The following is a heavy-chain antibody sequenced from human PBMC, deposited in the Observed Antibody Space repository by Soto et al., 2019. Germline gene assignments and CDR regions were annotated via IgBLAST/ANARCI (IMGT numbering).Heavy chain of an antibody. J-gene: IGHJ6*02. D-gene: IGHD1-1*01. CDR3: VKGYWKGDV. CDR1: GFTFSTYA. V-gene: IGHV3-23*01. Sequence: EVQLLESGGGLVQPGGSLRLSCAASGFTFSTYAMNWVRQAPGNGLEWVSAISGSGGSIHYADSVKGRFTISRDNSKNPLYLQMNSLRAEDTAVYHCVKGYWKGDVWGQGTTVTVSS. CDR2: ISGSGGSI.